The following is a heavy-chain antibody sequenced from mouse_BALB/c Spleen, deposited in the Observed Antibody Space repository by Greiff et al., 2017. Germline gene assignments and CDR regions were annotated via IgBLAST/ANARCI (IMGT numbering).Heavy chain of an antibody. J-gene: IGHJ2*01. D-gene: IGHD1-2*01. CDR2: IDPETGGT. V-gene: IGHV1-15*01. Sequence: VQLHQSGAELVRPGASVTLSCKASGYTFTDYEMHWVKQTPVHGLEWIGAIDPETGGTAYNQKFKGKATLTADKSSSTAYMELRSLTSEDSAVYYCTRIITTATDYWGQGTTLTVSS. CDR1: GYTFTDYE. CDR3: TRIITTATDY.